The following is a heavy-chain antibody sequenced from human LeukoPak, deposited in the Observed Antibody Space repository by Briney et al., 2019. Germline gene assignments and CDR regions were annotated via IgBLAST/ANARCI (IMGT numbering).Heavy chain of an antibody. CDR2: FDPEDGET. CDR1: GYTLTELS. Sequence: ASVKVSCKVSGYTLTELSMHWVRQAPGKGLEWMGGFDPEDGETIYAQKFQGRVTMTRNTSISTAYMELSSLRSEDTAVYYCARMWRIAVAGTAPAGWYFDLWGRGTLVTVSS. V-gene: IGHV1-24*01. D-gene: IGHD6-19*01. J-gene: IGHJ2*01. CDR3: ARMWRIAVAGTAPAGWYFDL.